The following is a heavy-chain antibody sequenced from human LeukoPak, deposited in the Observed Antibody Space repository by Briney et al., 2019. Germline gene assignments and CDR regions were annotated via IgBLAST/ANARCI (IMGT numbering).Heavy chain of an antibody. CDR1: GYSIGSDFY. V-gene: IGHV4-38-2*02. Sequence: SETLSLTCAVSGYSIGSDFYWGWIRQTPGKGLEWLGSVSHNTGASYNPSFKSRVTISLDTSKNHFSLTLTSATAADTAVYFCAREPGWGHNYYYMDVWGKGTTVAVSS. D-gene: IGHD1-26*01. J-gene: IGHJ6*03. CDR3: AREPGWGHNYYYMDV. CDR2: VSHNTGA.